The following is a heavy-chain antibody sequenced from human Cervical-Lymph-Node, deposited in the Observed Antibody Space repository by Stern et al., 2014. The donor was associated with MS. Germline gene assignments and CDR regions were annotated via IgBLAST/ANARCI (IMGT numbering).Heavy chain of an antibody. V-gene: IGHV1-69*01. D-gene: IGHD2-21*01. J-gene: IGHJ4*02. CDR1: GGTFSNYA. Sequence: VQLVESGAEVKKPGSSAKVSCKASGGTFSNYAISWVRQAPGQGPEWMGGIIPIFSTASYAQKFQGRVTITADESTSTAYMELRSLRSEDTAIYYCARGMHSGTYAYFFDYWGQGTLVTVSS. CDR2: IIPIFSTA. CDR3: ARGMHSGTYAYFFDY.